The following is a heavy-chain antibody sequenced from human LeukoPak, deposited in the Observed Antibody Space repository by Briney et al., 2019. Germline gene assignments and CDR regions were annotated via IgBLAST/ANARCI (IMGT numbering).Heavy chain of an antibody. J-gene: IGHJ6*03. D-gene: IGHD5-18*01. Sequence: GESLKISCKGSGYSFTSYWIGWVRQMPGKGLEWMGIIYPGDSDTRYSPSFQGQVTISADKSIGTAYLQWSSLKASDTAMYYCARHGNGVGYSYGYNYYYMDVWGKGTTVTVSS. CDR1: GYSFTSYW. CDR3: ARHGNGVGYSYGYNYYYMDV. V-gene: IGHV5-51*01. CDR2: IYPGDSDT.